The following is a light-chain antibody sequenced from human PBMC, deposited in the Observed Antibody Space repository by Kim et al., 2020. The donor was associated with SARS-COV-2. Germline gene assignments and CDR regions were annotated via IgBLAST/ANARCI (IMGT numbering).Light chain of an antibody. V-gene: IGLV2-11*01. CDR2: DVS. Sequence: GQSVTISVTGTGSDVGGYNYVSWYQQHPGKAPKLMIYDVSKRPSGVPDRFSGSKSGNTASLTISGLQAEDEADYYCCSYAGSYTYVFGTGTKVTVL. J-gene: IGLJ1*01. CDR1: GSDVGGYNY. CDR3: CSYAGSYTYV.